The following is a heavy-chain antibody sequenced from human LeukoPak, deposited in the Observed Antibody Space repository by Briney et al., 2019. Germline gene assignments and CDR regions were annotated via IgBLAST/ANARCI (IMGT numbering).Heavy chain of an antibody. D-gene: IGHD6-19*01. Sequence: RSGGSLRLSCAASGFTFSSYAMHWVRQAPGKGLEWVALISYDGSNKYYADSVNGRFTVSRDNSKNTLYLQMNSLRVEDTAVYYCASEYREDHSGSQYFQHWGQGTLVTVSS. CDR1: GFTFSSYA. CDR3: ASEYREDHSGSQYFQH. CDR2: ISYDGSNK. J-gene: IGHJ1*01. V-gene: IGHV3-30*04.